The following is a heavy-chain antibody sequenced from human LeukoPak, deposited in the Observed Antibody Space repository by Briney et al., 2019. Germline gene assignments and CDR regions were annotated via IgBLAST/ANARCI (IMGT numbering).Heavy chain of an antibody. J-gene: IGHJ4*02. CDR1: GFTFGDYA. CDR2: IRSKAYGGTT. Sequence: GGSLRLSCTASGFTFGDYAMSWFRQAPGKGLEWVGFIRSKAYGGTTEYAASVKGRFTISRDDSKSIAYPQMNSLKTEDTAVYYCTRIAAGGKYFDYWGQGTLVTVSS. D-gene: IGHD6-13*01. CDR3: TRIAAGGKYFDY. V-gene: IGHV3-49*03.